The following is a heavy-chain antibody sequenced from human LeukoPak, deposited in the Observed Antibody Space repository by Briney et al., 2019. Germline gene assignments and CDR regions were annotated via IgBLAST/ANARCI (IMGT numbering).Heavy chain of an antibody. CDR2: ISAYNGNT. D-gene: IGHD4-17*01. CDR1: GYTFTSYG. Sequence: ASVKVSCKASGYTFTSYGISWVRQAPGQGLEWMGWISAYNGNTNYAQKLQGRVTMTTDTSTSTAYMELRSLRSDDTAVYYCARDYGDSHYYYYYGMDVWGQGTTVTVSS. V-gene: IGHV1-18*01. CDR3: ARDYGDSHYYYYYGMDV. J-gene: IGHJ6*02.